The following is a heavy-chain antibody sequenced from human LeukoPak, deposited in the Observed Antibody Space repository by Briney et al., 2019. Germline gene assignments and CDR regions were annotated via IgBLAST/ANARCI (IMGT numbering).Heavy chain of an antibody. J-gene: IGHJ4*02. CDR3: AREGDSSGYSPTDFDY. Sequence: PGGSLRLSCAASGFTFSSYSINWVRQAPGKGLEWVSSISSSSSYIYYADSVKGRFTISRDNAKNSLYLQMNSLRAEDTAVYYCAREGDSSGYSPTDFDYWGQGTLVTVSS. D-gene: IGHD3-22*01. V-gene: IGHV3-21*01. CDR2: ISSSSSYI. CDR1: GFTFSSYS.